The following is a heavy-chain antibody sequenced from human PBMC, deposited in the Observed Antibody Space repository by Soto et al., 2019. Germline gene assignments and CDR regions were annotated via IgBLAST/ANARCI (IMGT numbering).Heavy chain of an antibody. CDR3: TRYSSGWSPHGMDV. Sequence: GGSLRLSCAASGFTFSSYWMHWVRHAPGKGLVWVSRINSDGSSTDYADSVKGRFTISRDNAKNTLYLQMNSLTAEDTAVYSCTRYSSGWSPHGMDVWGQGTTVTVSS. D-gene: IGHD6-19*01. J-gene: IGHJ6*02. V-gene: IGHV3-74*01. CDR1: GFTFSSYW. CDR2: INSDGSST.